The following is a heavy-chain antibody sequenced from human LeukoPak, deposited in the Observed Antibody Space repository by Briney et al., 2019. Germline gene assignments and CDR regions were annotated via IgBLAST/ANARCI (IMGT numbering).Heavy chain of an antibody. CDR1: GGSISSYY. Sequence: NPSETLSLTCTVSGGSISSYYWSWIRQPAGKGLEWIGRIYTSGSTTYNSSLKSRVTMSVDTSKNQFSLKLSSVTAADTAVYYCARIALYDSSGYHFDSWGQGTLVTVSS. V-gene: IGHV4-4*07. D-gene: IGHD3-22*01. CDR3: ARIALYDSSGYHFDS. J-gene: IGHJ4*02. CDR2: IYTSGST.